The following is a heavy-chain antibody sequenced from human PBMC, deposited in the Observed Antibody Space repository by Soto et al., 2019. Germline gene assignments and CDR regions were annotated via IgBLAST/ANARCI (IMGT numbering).Heavy chain of an antibody. V-gene: IGHV4-4*07. CDR1: GGSISSYY. CDR2: IYTSGST. Sequence: PSETLSLTCTVSGGSISSYYWSWLRQPAGKGLAWMGRIYTSGSTNYNPSLKSRVNMSVDTSKNQFSRKLSSVTAADTAVYYWARVGFGELYGMDVWGQGTTVTVSS. J-gene: IGHJ6*02. CDR3: ARVGFGELYGMDV. D-gene: IGHD3-10*01.